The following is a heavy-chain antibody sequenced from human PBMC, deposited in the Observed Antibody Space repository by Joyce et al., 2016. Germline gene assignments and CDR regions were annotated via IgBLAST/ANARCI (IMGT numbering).Heavy chain of an antibody. Sequence: EVQLLESGGALVQTGGSVRLSCAASGFPFTTDAMSWVRQAPGRGLEWVSSISSSGGTTHYADSVKGRFTISRDNSKNTLNLQVNSLRAEDTAIYYCAKGPRIAARPNYYYYGMDVWGQGTTVTVSS. D-gene: IGHD6-6*01. V-gene: IGHV3-23*01. CDR2: ISSSGGTT. CDR1: GFPFTTDA. CDR3: AKGPRIAARPNYYYYGMDV. J-gene: IGHJ6*02.